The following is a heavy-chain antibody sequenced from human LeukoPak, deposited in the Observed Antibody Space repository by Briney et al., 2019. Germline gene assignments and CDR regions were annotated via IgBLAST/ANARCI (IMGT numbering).Heavy chain of an antibody. V-gene: IGHV3-7*01. CDR1: GFTFSSYW. Sequence: GGSLRLSCAACGFTFSSYWMSLVRQAPGKGLEWVANIKQDGSEKYYVDSVKGRFTISRDNAKNSLYLQMNSLRAEDTAVYYCARDSYYYGMDVWGQGTTVTVSS. CDR3: ARDSYYYGMDV. CDR2: IKQDGSEK. J-gene: IGHJ6*02.